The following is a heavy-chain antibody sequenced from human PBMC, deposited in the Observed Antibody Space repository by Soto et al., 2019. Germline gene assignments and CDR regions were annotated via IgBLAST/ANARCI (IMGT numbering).Heavy chain of an antibody. CDR2: ISAYNGNT. V-gene: IGHV1-18*01. CDR1: GYTFTSYG. CDR3: ARGLVGATPTDAFDI. J-gene: IGHJ3*02. Sequence: GASVKVSCKASGYTFTSYGISWVRQAPGQRLEWMGWISAYNGNTNYAQKLQGRVTMTTDTSTSTAYMELRSLRSDDTAVYYCARGLVGATPTDAFDIWGQGTMVTVSS. D-gene: IGHD1-26*01.